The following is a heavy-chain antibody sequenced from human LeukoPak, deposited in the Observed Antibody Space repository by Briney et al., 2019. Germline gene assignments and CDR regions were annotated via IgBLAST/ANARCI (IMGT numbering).Heavy chain of an antibody. CDR2: IWHDGGNK. CDR1: GFTFSTYA. CDR3: ARSQYCSGGSCYRLGDY. J-gene: IGHJ4*02. D-gene: IGHD2-15*01. Sequence: QSGGSLRLSCAASGFTFSTYAMHWVRQAPGKGLEWVAVIWHDGGNKYYADSVKGRFTISRDNSKNTLYLQMDSLRAEDTAVYYCARSQYCSGGSCYRLGDYWGQGTLVTVSS. V-gene: IGHV3-33*01.